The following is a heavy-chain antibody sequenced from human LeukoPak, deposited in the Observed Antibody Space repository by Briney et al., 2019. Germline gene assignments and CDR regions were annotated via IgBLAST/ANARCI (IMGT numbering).Heavy chain of an antibody. CDR2: INYSGST. J-gene: IGHJ4*02. CDR1: GGSFNGYY. D-gene: IGHD1-14*01. V-gene: IGHV4-34*01. Sequence: SETLSLTCAVYGGSFNGYYWSWIRQPPGKGLEWIGEINYSGSTNYNPSLKSRVTISLVTSKNQFSLKLTPMTAADTAVYYCARGLAGTPNHRPAELWDRGTLVIVSA. CDR3: ARGLAGTPNHRPAEL.